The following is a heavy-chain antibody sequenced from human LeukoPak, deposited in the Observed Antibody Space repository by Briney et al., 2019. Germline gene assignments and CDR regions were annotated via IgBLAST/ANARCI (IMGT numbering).Heavy chain of an antibody. CDR3: ATSGGTYGPGGMDV. D-gene: IGHD3-10*01. CDR2: ISAYNGDT. J-gene: IGHJ6*02. Sequence: GSVKVSCKASGYTFTNYPINWVRQAPGQGLEWMGWISAYNGDTSYAQNLQGRVTMTTDTSTSTAYMELRSLRSDDTAVYYCATSGGTYGPGGMDVWGQGTTVTVSS. CDR1: GYTFTNYP. V-gene: IGHV1-18*01.